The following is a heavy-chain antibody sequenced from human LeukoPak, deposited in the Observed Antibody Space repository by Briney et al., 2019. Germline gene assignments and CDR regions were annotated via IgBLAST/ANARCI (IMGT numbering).Heavy chain of an antibody. CDR1: RDTFSSYV. CDR3: ASGWRGVVVDPYYFDY. D-gene: IGHD6-19*01. Sequence: SVTVSCKASRDTFSSYVIGWVRQVGGQGLEWMGGIIPIFSRTKYAEKFEGRITITADRSTSTAYMELSSLKSEDTAVYYCASGWRGVVVDPYYFDYWGQGTVITVSS. V-gene: IGHV1-69*06. J-gene: IGHJ4*02. CDR2: IIPIFSRT.